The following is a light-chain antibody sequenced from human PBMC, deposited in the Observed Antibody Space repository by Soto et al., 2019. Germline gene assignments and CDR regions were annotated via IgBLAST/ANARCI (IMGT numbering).Light chain of an antibody. Sequence: DIVMTQSPDSLAVSLGERATINCKSSQSVLYSSHNKNYLAWYQQKPGQPPKLLIYWASNRESGVPDRFSGSGSGTDFTLTISSLQAEDVAVYYCQQYYSTPRWTFGQGTKVEIK. CDR2: WAS. CDR3: QQYYSTPRWT. CDR1: QSVLYSSHNKNY. V-gene: IGKV4-1*01. J-gene: IGKJ1*01.